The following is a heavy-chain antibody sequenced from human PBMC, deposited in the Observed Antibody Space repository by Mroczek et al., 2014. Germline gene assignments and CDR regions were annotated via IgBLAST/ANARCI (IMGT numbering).Heavy chain of an antibody. Sequence: QVQLVESGGGVVQPGRSLRLSCAASGFTFSSYGMHWVRQAPGKGLEWVAVISYDGSNKYYADSVKGRFTISRDNSKNTLYLQMNSLRAEDTAVYYCAKDLVAARLGYWGQGTLVTVSS. CDR1: GFTFSSYG. J-gene: IGHJ4*02. D-gene: IGHD6-6*01. CDR3: AKDLVAARLGY. V-gene: IGHV3-30*18. CDR2: ISYDGSNK.